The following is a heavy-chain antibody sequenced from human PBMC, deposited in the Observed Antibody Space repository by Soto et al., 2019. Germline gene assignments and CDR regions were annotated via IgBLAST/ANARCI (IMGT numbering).Heavy chain of an antibody. Sequence: EVQLLESGGGLVQPGGSLRLSCAASGFTFSTYAMAWIRQAPGKGLEWVSGISDNGGSTYYAASVKGRFTISRDNSKNTQYLPMNSLRTEDTAIYNCAKDHHTTTPVATGYWGQATLVTVYS. V-gene: IGHV3-23*01. J-gene: IGHJ4*02. CDR2: ISDNGGST. CDR1: GFTFSTYA. CDR3: AKDHHTTTPVATGY. D-gene: IGHD2-2*01.